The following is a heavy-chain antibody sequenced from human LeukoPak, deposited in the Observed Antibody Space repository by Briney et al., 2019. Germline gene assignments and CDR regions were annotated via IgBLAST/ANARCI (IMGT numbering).Heavy chain of an antibody. CDR2: IYYSGST. CDR3: ASGYIYGFDY. D-gene: IGHD5-18*01. V-gene: IGHV4-61*05. J-gene: IGHJ4*02. Sequence: SETLSLTCTVSSGSISSSSYYWGWIRQPPGKGLEWIGYIYYSGSTNYNPSLKSRVTISVDTSKNQFSLKLSSVTAADTAVYYCASGYIYGFDYWGQGTLVTVSS. CDR1: SGSISSSSYY.